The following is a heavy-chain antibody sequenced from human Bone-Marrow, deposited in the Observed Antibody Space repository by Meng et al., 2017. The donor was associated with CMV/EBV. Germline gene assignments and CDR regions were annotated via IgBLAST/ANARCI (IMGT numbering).Heavy chain of an antibody. CDR3: AKERQFDY. V-gene: IGHV3-23*03. CDR2: IYSGGSST. J-gene: IGHJ4*02. CDR1: GGSFSGYY. Sequence: GGSLRLSCAVYGGSFSGYYWSWIRQPPGKGLEWVSVIYSGGSSTYYADSVKGRFTISRDNSKNTLYLQMNSLRAEDTAVYYCAKERQFDYWGQGTLVTVSS.